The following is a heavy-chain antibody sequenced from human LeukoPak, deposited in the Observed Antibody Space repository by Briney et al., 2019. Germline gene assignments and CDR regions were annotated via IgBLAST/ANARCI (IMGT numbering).Heavy chain of an antibody. CDR2: IYSGGST. J-gene: IGHJ4*02. D-gene: IGHD2-2*01. CDR1: GFTVSSNY. Sequence: GGSLRLSCAASGFTVSSNYMSWVRQAPGEGLEWVSVIYSGGSTYYADSVKGRFTISRDNSKNTLYLQMDILRAEGTAVYYCARGGGQLLSAYFDYWGQGTLVTVSS. CDR3: ARGGGQLLSAYFDY. V-gene: IGHV3-66*02.